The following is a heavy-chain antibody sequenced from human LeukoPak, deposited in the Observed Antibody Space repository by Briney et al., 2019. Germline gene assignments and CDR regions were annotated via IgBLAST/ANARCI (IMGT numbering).Heavy chain of an antibody. V-gene: IGHV4-59*11. CDR1: GGSISSHQ. D-gene: IGHD5-12*01. J-gene: IGHJ5*02. Sequence: SETLSLTCTVSGGSISSHQWSWIRQPPGKGLEWMGHSYNSGTTNYNPSLKSRVTISVDTSKNQFTLKLTSVTAADTAVYYCARDSGYDFWFDAWGQGTLFIVSS. CDR3: ARDSGYDFWFDA. CDR2: SYNSGTT.